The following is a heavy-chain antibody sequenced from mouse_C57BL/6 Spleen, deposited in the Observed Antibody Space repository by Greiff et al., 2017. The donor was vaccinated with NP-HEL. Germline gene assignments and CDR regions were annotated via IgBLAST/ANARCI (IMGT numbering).Heavy chain of an antibody. CDR2: IDPSDSYT. V-gene: IGHV1-69*01. CDR3: ARSGNGYYEWFAY. Sequence: QVQLKQPGAELVMPGASVKLSCKASGYTFTSYWMHWVKQRPGQGLEWIGEIDPSDSYTKYNQKLKGKSTLTVAKSSSTAYMQLSRLTSEYAAVYFCARSGNGYYEWFAYWGQGTLFTVSA. J-gene: IGHJ3*01. D-gene: IGHD2-3*01. CDR1: GYTFTSYW.